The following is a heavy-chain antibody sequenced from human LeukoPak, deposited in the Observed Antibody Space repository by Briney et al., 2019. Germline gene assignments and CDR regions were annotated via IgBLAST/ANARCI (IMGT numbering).Heavy chain of an antibody. CDR2: INHSGST. V-gene: IGHV4-34*01. D-gene: IGHD3-22*01. Sequence: SETLSLTCAVYGGSFSGYYWSWIRQPPGKGLEWIGEINHSGSTNYNPSLKSRVTISVDTSKNQFSLKLSSVTAADTAVYYCARVGYYYDSSGYTNPQGDYWGQGTLVTVSS. J-gene: IGHJ4*02. CDR3: ARVGYYYDSSGYTNPQGDY. CDR1: GGSFSGYY.